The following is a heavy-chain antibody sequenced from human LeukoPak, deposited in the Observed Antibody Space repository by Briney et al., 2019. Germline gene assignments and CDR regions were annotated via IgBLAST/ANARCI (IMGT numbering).Heavy chain of an antibody. V-gene: IGHV1-2*02. J-gene: IGHJ4*02. Sequence: GASVKASCKASGYTFTGYYMHWVRQAPGQGLEWMGWINPNSGGTNYAQKFQGRVTMTRDTSISTAYMELSRLRSDDTAVYYCARTRSGWYVYWGQGTLVTVSS. CDR2: INPNSGGT. CDR1: GYTFTGYY. D-gene: IGHD6-19*01. CDR3: ARTRSGWYVY.